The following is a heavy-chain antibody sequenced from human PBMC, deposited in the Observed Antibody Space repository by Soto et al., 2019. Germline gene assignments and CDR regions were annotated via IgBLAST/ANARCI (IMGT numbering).Heavy chain of an antibody. CDR3: ASIVGAANNWFDP. CDR1: GGTFSSYA. CDR2: IIPIFGTA. D-gene: IGHD1-26*01. Sequence: SVKVSCKASGGTFSSYAISWVRQAPGQGLEWMGGIIPIFGTANYAQKFQGRVTITADESTSTAYMELSSLRSEDTAVYYCASIVGAANNWFDPWGREPWSPSPQ. V-gene: IGHV1-69*13. J-gene: IGHJ5*02.